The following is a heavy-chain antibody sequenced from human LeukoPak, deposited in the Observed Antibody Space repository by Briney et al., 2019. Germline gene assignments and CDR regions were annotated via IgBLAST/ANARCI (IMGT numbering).Heavy chain of an antibody. J-gene: IGHJ4*02. CDR3: ARHWRYFDWLSQTTSFDY. CDR2: FYDSGNT. D-gene: IGHD3-9*01. Sequence: SETLSLTCTVSGYSISSGYYWGWIRQPPGKGLEWIGSFYDSGNTYYNPSLKSRVTISVDTSKNQFSLKVRSVTAADTAVYYCARHWRYFDWLSQTTSFDYWGQGALVTVSS. CDR1: GYSISSGYY. V-gene: IGHV4-38-2*02.